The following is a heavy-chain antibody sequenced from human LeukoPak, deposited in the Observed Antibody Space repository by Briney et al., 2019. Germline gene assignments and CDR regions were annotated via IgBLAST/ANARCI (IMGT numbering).Heavy chain of an antibody. CDR1: GLTFTTSA. CDR2: IVVGSGNT. Sequence: SVKVSCKASGLTFTTSAMQWVQQARGQRLEWIGWIVVGSGNTNYAQKFQERVTITRDMSTSTAYMYLSSLRSEDTAVYYCATAATHGLYHFDYWGQGTLVTVSS. V-gene: IGHV1-58*02. CDR3: ATAATHGLYHFDY. J-gene: IGHJ4*02. D-gene: IGHD2-2*02.